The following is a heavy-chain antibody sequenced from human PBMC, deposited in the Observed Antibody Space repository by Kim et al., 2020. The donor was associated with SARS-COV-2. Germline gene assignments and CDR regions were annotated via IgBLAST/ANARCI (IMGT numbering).Heavy chain of an antibody. V-gene: IGHV1-3*01. J-gene: IGHJ4*02. CDR2: INAGNGNT. CDR1: GYTFTSYA. CDR3: ARERRKDTGDLGY. D-gene: IGHD7-27*01. Sequence: ASVKVSCKASGYTFTSYAMHWVRQAPGQRLEWMGWINAGNGNTKYSQKFQGRVTITRDTSASTAYMELSSLRSEDTAVYYCARERRKDTGDLGYWGQGTLVTVSS.